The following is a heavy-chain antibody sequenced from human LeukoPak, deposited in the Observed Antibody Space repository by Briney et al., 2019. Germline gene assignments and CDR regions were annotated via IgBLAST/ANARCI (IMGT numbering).Heavy chain of an antibody. V-gene: IGHV4-38-2*01. CDR3: ARGSNYYFDY. J-gene: IGHJ4*02. CDR2: IYHSGST. D-gene: IGHD6-13*01. Sequence: SETLSLTCAVCGYSISSGYYWGWIRQPPWKGMEWIGSIYHSGSTYYNPSLKSRVTISVDTSKNQFSLKLSSVTAADTAVYYCARGSNYYFDYWGQGTLVTVSS. CDR1: GYSISSGYY.